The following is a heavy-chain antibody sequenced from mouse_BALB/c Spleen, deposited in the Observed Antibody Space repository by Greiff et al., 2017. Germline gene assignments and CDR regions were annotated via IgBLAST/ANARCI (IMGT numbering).Heavy chain of an antibody. J-gene: IGHJ4*01. Sequence: EVKVEESGGGLVQPGGSRKLSCAASGFTFSSFGMHWVRQAPEKGLEWVAYISSGSSTIYYADTVKGRFTISRDNPKNTLFLQMTSLRSEDTAMYYCARDGYPYYYAMDYWGQGTSVTVSS. CDR1: GFTFSSFG. V-gene: IGHV5-17*02. D-gene: IGHD2-3*01. CDR3: ARDGYPYYYAMDY. CDR2: ISSGSSTI.